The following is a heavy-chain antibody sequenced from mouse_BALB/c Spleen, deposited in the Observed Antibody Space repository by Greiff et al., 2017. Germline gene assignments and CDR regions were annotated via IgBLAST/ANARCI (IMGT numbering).Heavy chain of an antibody. CDR2: IWAGGST. CDR3: ARSRFNWDYFDY. D-gene: IGHD4-1*01. CDR1: GFSLTSYG. Sequence: QVTLKVSGPGLVAPSQSLSITCTVSGFSLTSYGVHWVRQPPGKGLEWLGVIWAGGSTNYNSALMSRLSISKDNSKSQVFLKMNSLQTDDTAMYYCARSRFNWDYFDYWGQGTTLTVSS. J-gene: IGHJ2*01. V-gene: IGHV2-9*02.